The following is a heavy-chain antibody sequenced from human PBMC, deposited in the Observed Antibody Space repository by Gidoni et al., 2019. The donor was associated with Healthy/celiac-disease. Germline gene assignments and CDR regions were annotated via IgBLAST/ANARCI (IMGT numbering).Heavy chain of an antibody. Sequence: EVQLVESGGGLVKPGGSLRLSCAASGFTFSSYSMNWVRQAPGKGLEVVSSISSSSGYIYYADSVKGRFTISRDNAKNSLYLQMNSLRAEDTAVYYCARDHGGNWVSFDYWGQGTLVTVSS. CDR2: ISSSSGYI. D-gene: IGHD4-17*01. J-gene: IGHJ4*02. V-gene: IGHV3-21*04. CDR3: ARDHGGNWVSFDY. CDR1: GFTFSSYS.